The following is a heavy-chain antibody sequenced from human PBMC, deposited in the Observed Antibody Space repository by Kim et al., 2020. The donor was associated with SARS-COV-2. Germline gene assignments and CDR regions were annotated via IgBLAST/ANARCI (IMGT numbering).Heavy chain of an antibody. Sequence: TYYADPVKGRLAISRDNPKNTLYLHMNTLRADDSAVYYCEKGFGGDRAYWRQGTLVTVSS. J-gene: IGHJ4*02. D-gene: IGHD2-21*01. V-gene: IGHV3-23*01. CDR3: EKGFGGDRAY. CDR2: T.